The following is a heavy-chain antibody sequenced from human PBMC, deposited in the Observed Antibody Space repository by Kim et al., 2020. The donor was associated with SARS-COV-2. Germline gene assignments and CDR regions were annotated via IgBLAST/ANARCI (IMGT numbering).Heavy chain of an antibody. CDR1: GGSVSSGSYY. CDR2: IYYSGST. Sequence: SETLSLTCTVSGGSVSSGSYYWSWIRQPPGKGLEWIGYIYYSGSTNYNPSLKSRVTISVDTSKNQFSLKLSSVTAADTAVYYCAQMCGGDCYSRGWFDPWGPGTPGTGSS. V-gene: IGHV4-61*01. CDR3: AQMCGGDCYSRGWFDP. D-gene: IGHD2-21*02. J-gene: IGHJ5*02.